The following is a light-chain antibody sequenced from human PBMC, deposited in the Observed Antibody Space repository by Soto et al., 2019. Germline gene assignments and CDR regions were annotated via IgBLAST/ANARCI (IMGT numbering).Light chain of an antibody. Sequence: DIQMTQSPSTLPAYVSDRVTITCRASQSIRTWLAWYQQKPGQAPKVLISKASTLETGVPSRFSGSGSETDFTLTISSLQPEDFATYYCQHYNTNSPTFGQGTNVDI. CDR2: KAS. J-gene: IGKJ1*01. V-gene: IGKV1-5*03. CDR1: QSIRTW. CDR3: QHYNTNSPT.